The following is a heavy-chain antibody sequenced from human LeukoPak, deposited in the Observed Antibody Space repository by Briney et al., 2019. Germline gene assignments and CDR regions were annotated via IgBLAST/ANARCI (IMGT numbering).Heavy chain of an antibody. CDR3: ARGLDYGDYFDC. V-gene: IGHV3-53*01. D-gene: IGHD4-17*01. J-gene: IGHJ4*02. CDR2: FYSVGST. Sequence: GGSLRPSCAASGFTVSSNYMSWVRQAPGKGLEWVSVFYSVGSTYYADSVKGRFTISRDNSKNTLYLQMNSLRAEDTAVYYCARGLDYGDYFDCWGQGTLVTVSS. CDR1: GFTVSSNY.